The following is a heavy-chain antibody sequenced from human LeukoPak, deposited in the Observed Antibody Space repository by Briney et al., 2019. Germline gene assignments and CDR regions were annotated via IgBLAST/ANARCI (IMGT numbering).Heavy chain of an antibody. V-gene: IGHV3-21*01. CDR2: ITSSSSYI. J-gene: IGHJ4*02. CDR1: GFTFSSSI. CDR3: ARGSGSGSYNFDY. Sequence: GGSLRLSCAASGFTFSSSIMNWVRQAPGKGLEWVSYITSSSSYIYYADSVKGRFTISRDNAKNSLYLQMNSLRAEDTAVYYCARGSGSGSYNFDYWGQGTLVTVSS. D-gene: IGHD3-10*01.